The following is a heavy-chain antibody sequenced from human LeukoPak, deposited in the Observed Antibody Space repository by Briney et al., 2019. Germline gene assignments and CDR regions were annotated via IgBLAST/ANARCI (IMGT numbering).Heavy chain of an antibody. J-gene: IGHJ6*02. D-gene: IGHD3-3*01. CDR1: GFTFSRFG. V-gene: IGHV3-33*01. CDR2: IWYDGGNK. Sequence: GTSLRPSCAASGFTFSRFGMHWVRQAPGTGLEWVAVIWYDGGNKYYADSVKGRFTISRDNPKNTVYLEMNSLRVEDTAVYYCARWDYSAAARRSGDYSMDVWGQGTTVTVSS. CDR3: ARWDYSAAARRSGDYSMDV.